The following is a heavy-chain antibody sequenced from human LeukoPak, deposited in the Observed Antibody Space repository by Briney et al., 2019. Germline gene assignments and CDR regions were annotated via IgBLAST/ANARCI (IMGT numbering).Heavy chain of an antibody. CDR1: GGPISSGSYY. D-gene: IGHD5-18*01. Sequence: SQTLSLTCTVSGGPISSGSYYGSSIRQPAGKGLDWIGRIYTSGSTNYNPSLKSRVTISVDTSKNQFSLKLSSVTAADTAVYYCARGSVDTAMVDYWGQGTLVTVSS. CDR3: ARGSVDTAMVDY. CDR2: IYTSGST. J-gene: IGHJ4*02. V-gene: IGHV4-61*02.